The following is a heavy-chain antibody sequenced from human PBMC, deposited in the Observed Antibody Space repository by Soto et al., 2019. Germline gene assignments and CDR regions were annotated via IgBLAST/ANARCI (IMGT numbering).Heavy chain of an antibody. J-gene: IGHJ2*01. CDR2: IYSGGST. V-gene: IGHV3-53*02. CDR1: GFTVSSNY. D-gene: IGHD4-17*01. CDR3: ATETTVTTSNWYFDL. Sequence: EVQLVETGGGLIQPGGSLRLSCAVSGFTVSSNYMSWVRQAPGKGLEWVSVIYSGGSTYYADSVKGRFTISRDNSKNTLYLQMNSLRAEDTAVYYCATETTVTTSNWYFDLWGRGTLVTVSS.